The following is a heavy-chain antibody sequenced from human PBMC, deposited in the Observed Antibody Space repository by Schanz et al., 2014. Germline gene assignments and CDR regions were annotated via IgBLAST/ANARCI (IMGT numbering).Heavy chain of an antibody. CDR3: AKGQQRRGTRADDAFHV. CDR1: GFTFSSFS. J-gene: IGHJ3*01. V-gene: IGHV3-23*04. D-gene: IGHD3-10*01. Sequence: QLVESGGGLVQPGGSLRLSCEASGFTFSSFSMNWVRQAPGKGLEWVSVISGSGVTTYYADSVTGRFTIFRDNSKDTLYLQMNSLRDEDTAIYYCAKGQQRRGTRADDAFHVWGQGTVVTVS. CDR2: ISGSGVTT.